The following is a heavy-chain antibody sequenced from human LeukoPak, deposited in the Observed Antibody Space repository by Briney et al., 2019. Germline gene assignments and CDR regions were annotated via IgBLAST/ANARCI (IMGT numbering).Heavy chain of an antibody. J-gene: IGHJ4*02. V-gene: IGHV4-39*01. D-gene: IGHD2-2*01. Sequence: PSETLSLTCPVSGGSISNGGYYWGWVRQPPGKGLEWIGSVYYSGDTYNNPSLQSRLTVSIDTSKNQFSLQLSSVTAADTAVYFCARHGLQRFDFWGPGIHVLVSS. CDR3: ARHGLQRFDF. CDR1: GGSISNGGYY. CDR2: VYYSGDT.